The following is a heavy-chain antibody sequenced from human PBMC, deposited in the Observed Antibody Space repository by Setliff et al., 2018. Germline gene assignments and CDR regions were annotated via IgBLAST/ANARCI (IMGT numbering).Heavy chain of an antibody. J-gene: IGHJ4*02. V-gene: IGHV4-61*09. CDR3: ARGRLLYVGDSHYFDT. D-gene: IGHD4-17*01. CDR2: IYIYSSGTT. CDR1: GDSLSSGPYH. Sequence: SETLSLTCTVSGDSLSSGPYHWTWVRQPAGKGLEWIGHIYIYSSGTTNYSPSLKSRVTISADTSKNQFSLQLTSVTATDTAVYYCARGRLLYVGDSHYFDTWGQGTLVTVSS.